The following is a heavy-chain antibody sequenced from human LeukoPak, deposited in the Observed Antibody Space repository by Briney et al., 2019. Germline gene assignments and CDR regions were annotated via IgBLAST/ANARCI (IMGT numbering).Heavy chain of an antibody. CDR3: AKDSKVAAAGYFFDS. CDR2: IATDGRDK. J-gene: IGHJ4*02. Sequence: PGGSLRLSCEASPFIFSGHWLNWVRQTPGKGLEWAAVIATDGRDKKYADSVKGRFTISRDNSKNTLYLEMNSLRPEDTAVYHCAKDSKVAAAGYFFDSWGQGTLVTVSS. CDR1: PFIFSGHW. D-gene: IGHD6-13*01. V-gene: IGHV3-30*18.